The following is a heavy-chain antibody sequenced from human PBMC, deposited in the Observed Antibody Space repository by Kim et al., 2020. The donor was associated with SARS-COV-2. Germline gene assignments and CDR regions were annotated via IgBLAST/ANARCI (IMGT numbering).Heavy chain of an antibody. CDR3: AKGINYYYGSGNYHKSYYYGMDV. J-gene: IGHJ6*02. V-gene: IGHV3-23*01. D-gene: IGHD3-10*01. CDR2: ISGSGATT. CDR1: GFTFTSFA. Sequence: GGSLRLSCAASGFTFTSFAMSWVRQAPGKGLEWVSSISGSGATTDYADSVKGRFTVSRDNSKMYLQMNSLRAEDTAVYYCAKGINYYYGSGNYHKSYYYGMDVWGQGTPVTVSS.